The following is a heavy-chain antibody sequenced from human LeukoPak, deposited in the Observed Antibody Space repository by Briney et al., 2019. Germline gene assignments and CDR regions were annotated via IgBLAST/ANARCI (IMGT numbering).Heavy chain of an antibody. CDR2: IIPIFGTA. J-gene: IGHJ4*02. CDR3: ARGVGREPFDY. V-gene: IGHV1-69*13. CDR1: GGTFSSYA. D-gene: IGHD1-14*01. Sequence: VKVSCKASGGTFSSYAISWVRQAPGQGLEWMGRIIPIFGTANYAQKFQGRVTITTDESTSTAYMELSSLRSADTAVYYCARGVGREPFDYWGQGTLVTVSS.